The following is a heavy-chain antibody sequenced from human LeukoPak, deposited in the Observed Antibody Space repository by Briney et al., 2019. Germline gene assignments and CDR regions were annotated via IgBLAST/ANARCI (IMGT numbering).Heavy chain of an antibody. CDR2: IYYSGST. J-gene: IGHJ4*02. Sequence: SETLSLTCTVSGGSISSSSYSWGWIRQPPGKGLEWIGSIYYSGSTYYNPSLKSRVTISVDTSKNQFSLKLSSVTAADTAVYYCARHAYSSGWPPRQYYFDYWGQGTLVTVSS. CDR1: GGSISSSSYS. D-gene: IGHD6-19*01. CDR3: ARHAYSSGWPPRQYYFDY. V-gene: IGHV4-39*01.